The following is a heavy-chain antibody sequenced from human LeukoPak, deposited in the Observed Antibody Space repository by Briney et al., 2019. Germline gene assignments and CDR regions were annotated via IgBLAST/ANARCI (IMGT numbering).Heavy chain of an antibody. J-gene: IGHJ4*02. CDR2: INHSGST. CDR1: GGSFSGYY. Sequence: PSETLSLTCAVYGGSFSGYYWSWIRQPPGKGLEWIGEINHSGSTNYNPSLKSRVTISVDTSKNQFSLKLSSVTAADTAVYYCARGLGLRYYDFWSAEGASHYFDYWGQGTLVTVSS. CDR3: ARGLGLRYYDFWSAEGASHYFDY. D-gene: IGHD3-3*01. V-gene: IGHV4-34*01.